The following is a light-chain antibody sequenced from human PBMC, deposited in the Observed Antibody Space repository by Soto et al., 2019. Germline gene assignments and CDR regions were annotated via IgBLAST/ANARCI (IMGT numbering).Light chain of an antibody. Sequence: EIVLTQSPATLSLSPGERATLSCRASQSVSSYLAWYQQKPGQAPRLLIYDASNRATGIPARFSGSGSGTDFTLTISSLEPEDSEVYYCQQRSNWIFTFGPGTRVDIK. J-gene: IGKJ3*01. CDR1: QSVSSY. CDR3: QQRSNWIFT. CDR2: DAS. V-gene: IGKV3-11*01.